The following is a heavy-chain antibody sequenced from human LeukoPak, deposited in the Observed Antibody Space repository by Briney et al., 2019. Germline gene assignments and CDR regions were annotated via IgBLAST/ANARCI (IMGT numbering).Heavy chain of an antibody. CDR2: ISSSSSYI. CDR3: ARGQDHYYDSSGYPFMDV. Sequence: GGSLRLSCAASGFTFSTYDMNWVRQAPGKGLEWVSSISSSSSYIYYADSVRGRFTISRDNAKNSLYLQMNSLRAEDTAVYYCARGQDHYYDSSGYPFMDVWGKGTTATVSS. J-gene: IGHJ6*03. D-gene: IGHD3-22*01. CDR1: GFTFSTYD. V-gene: IGHV3-21*01.